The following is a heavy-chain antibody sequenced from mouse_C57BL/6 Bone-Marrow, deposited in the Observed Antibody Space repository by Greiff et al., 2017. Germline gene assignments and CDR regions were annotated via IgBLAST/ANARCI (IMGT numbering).Heavy chain of an antibody. D-gene: IGHD2-5*01. CDR1: GYTFTSYW. CDR3: ARDYSNYFYAMDY. Sequence: QLQQPGAELVMPGASVKLSCKASGYTFTSYWMHWVKQRPGQGLEWIGEIDPSDSYTNYNQKFKGKSTLTVDKSSSTAYMQLSSLTSEDSAVYYCARDYSNYFYAMDYWGQGTSVTVSS. CDR2: IDPSDSYT. J-gene: IGHJ4*01. V-gene: IGHV1-69*01.